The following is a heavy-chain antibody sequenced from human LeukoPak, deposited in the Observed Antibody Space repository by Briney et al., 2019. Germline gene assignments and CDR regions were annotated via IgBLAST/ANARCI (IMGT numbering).Heavy chain of an antibody. CDR2: IYYSGST. Sequence: SETLPLTCTVSGGSISSYYWSWIRQPPGKGLEWIGYIYYSGSTNYNPSLKSRVTISVDTSKNQFSLKLSSVTAADTAVYYCARQWLVRGASDIWGQGTMVTVSS. J-gene: IGHJ3*02. CDR3: ARQWLVRGASDI. D-gene: IGHD6-19*01. V-gene: IGHV4-59*01. CDR1: GGSISSYY.